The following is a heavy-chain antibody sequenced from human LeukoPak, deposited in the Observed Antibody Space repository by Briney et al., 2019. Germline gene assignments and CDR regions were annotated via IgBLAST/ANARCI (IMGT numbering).Heavy chain of an antibody. J-gene: IGHJ6*02. CDR3: AGVGYSRGSSWYVGYYYGMDV. Sequence: PGGSLRLSCAASGFTFSSYSMNWVRQAPGKGLEWVSYISSSSSTTYYADSVKGRFTISRDNAKNSLYLQMNSLRAEDTAVYYCAGVGYSRGSSWYVGYYYGMDVWGQGTTVTVSS. D-gene: IGHD6-13*01. CDR1: GFTFSSYS. V-gene: IGHV3-48*01. CDR2: ISSSSSTT.